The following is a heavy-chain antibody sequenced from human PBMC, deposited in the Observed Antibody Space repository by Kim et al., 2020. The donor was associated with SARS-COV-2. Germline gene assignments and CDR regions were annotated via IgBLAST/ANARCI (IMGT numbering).Heavy chain of an antibody. J-gene: IGHJ6*02. V-gene: IGHV3-21*01. D-gene: IGHD3-9*01. CDR3: AREGPRGYFDWLLGFYGMDV. CDR2: ISSSSSYI. Sequence: GGSLRLSCAASGFTFSSYSMNWVRQAPGKGLEWVSSISSSSSYIYYADSVKGRFTISRDNAKNSLYLQMNSLRAEDTAVYYCAREGPRGYFDWLLGFYGMDVWGQGTTVTVSS. CDR1: GFTFSSYS.